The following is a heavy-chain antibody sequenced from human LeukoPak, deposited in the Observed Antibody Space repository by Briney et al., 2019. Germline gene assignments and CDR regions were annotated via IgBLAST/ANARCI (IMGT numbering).Heavy chain of an antibody. V-gene: IGHV3-30*02. CDR1: GFTFSSYG. CDR3: AKDQGSSSWYRA. Sequence: GGSLRLSCAASGFTFSSYGMHWVRQAPGKGLEWVAFIRYDGSNKYYADSVKGRFTISRDNSKNTLYLQMNSLRAEDTAVYYCAKDQGSSSWYRAWGQGTLVTVSS. J-gene: IGHJ5*02. D-gene: IGHD6-13*01. CDR2: IRYDGSNK.